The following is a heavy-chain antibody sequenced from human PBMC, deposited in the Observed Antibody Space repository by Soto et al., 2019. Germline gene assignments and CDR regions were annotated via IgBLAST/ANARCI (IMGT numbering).Heavy chain of an antibody. D-gene: IGHD3-3*01. CDR2: IIPIFGTA. J-gene: IGHJ6*02. CDR3: ARDSGGITIFGVVTLTNIYGMDV. V-gene: IGHV1-69*13. Sequence: SVKVSCKASGGTFSSYSISWVRQAPGQGLEWMGGIIPIFGTANYAQKFQGRVTITADESTSTAYMELSSLRSEDTAVYYCARDSGGITIFGVVTLTNIYGMDVWGQ. CDR1: GGTFSSYS.